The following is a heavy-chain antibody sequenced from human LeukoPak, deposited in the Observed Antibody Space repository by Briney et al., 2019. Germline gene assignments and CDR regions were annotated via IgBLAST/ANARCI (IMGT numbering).Heavy chain of an antibody. CDR1: GGSISSYY. CDR2: IYTSGST. CDR3: ARDQEVGVLWFGELDQGSNWFDP. Sequence: SETLSLTCTVSGGSISSYYWSWIRQPAGKGLEWIGRIYTSGSTNYNPSLKSRVTMSVDTSKNQFSLKLSSVTAADTAVYYCARDQEVGVLWFGELDQGSNWFDPWGQGTLVTVSS. J-gene: IGHJ5*02. D-gene: IGHD3-10*01. V-gene: IGHV4-4*07.